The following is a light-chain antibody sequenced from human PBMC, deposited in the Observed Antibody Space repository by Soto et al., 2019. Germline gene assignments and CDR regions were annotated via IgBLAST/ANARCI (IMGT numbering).Light chain of an antibody. Sequence: TQLAHSPSSLSASIGARVTITCRASQYISSWLAWYQQKPGKAPKLLMFDTFSLESGVPSRFSGSRSGTEFTHTISSLQPDDYATYYCQQYINYSPLAIGGGTKVDIK. CDR1: QYISSW. V-gene: IGKV1-5*01. CDR3: QQYINYSPLA. J-gene: IGKJ4*01. CDR2: DTF.